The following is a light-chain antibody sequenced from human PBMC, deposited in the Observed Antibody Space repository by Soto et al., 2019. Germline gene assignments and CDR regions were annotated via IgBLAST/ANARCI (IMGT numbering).Light chain of an antibody. V-gene: IGKV3-20*01. Sequence: EILLTQSPGTLSLSPGDRATLSCRASQSLGSTFLAWYQQKSGQCLRLLIYGASDRATDIPDRFSGSGSGADFTLTISRVEPEDCAVYFSHQYGTLPLSFGGGTKLEIK. J-gene: IGKJ4*02. CDR3: HQYGTLPLS. CDR1: QSLGSTF. CDR2: GAS.